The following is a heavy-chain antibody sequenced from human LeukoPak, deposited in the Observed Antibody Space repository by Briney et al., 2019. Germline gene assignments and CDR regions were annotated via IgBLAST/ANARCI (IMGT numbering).Heavy chain of an antibody. J-gene: IGHJ4*02. CDR3: ATIVVVAATAFDX. Sequence: SVKVSCKASGGTFSSYAISWVRQAPGQGLEWMGGIIPIFGTADYAQKFQGRVTITADESTSTAYMELSSLRSEDTAVYYCATIVVVAATAFDXWGQGTLVTVS. V-gene: IGHV1-69*01. CDR2: IIPIFGTA. D-gene: IGHD2-15*01. CDR1: GGTFSSYA.